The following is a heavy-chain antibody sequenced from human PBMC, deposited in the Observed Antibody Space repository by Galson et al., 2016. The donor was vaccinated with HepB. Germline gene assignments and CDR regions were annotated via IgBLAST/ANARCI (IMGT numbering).Heavy chain of an antibody. Sequence: SLRLSCATSGFTVSRYTMHWVRQAPGKGLEWVSVIWYDGSYKHYGDSVKGRFTISRDNSKNTLFLQMNSLRIEDTAGYYCARVEGLGSNWYPAPHFDSWGQGTLVTVSS. CDR1: GFTVSRYT. J-gene: IGHJ4*02. D-gene: IGHD6-13*01. CDR2: IWYDGSYK. CDR3: ARVEGLGSNWYPAPHFDS. V-gene: IGHV3-33*01.